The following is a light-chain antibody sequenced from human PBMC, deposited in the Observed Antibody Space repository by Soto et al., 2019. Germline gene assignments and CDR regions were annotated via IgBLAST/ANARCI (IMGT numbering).Light chain of an antibody. Sequence: DIQMTQSPSSLSASVGDRVTITCRASRIITTYLNWYQQKPGKAPKLLIYGASNLQSGVPSRFSGSGSGTDFSLTISSLQPEDFATDYCQQGYSTPPTFGGGTKVEIK. CDR2: GAS. CDR3: QQGYSTPPT. V-gene: IGKV1-39*01. CDR1: RIITTY. J-gene: IGKJ4*01.